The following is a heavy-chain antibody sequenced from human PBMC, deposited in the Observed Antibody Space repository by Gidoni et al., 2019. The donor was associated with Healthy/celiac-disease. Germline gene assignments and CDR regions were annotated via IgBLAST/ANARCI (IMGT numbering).Heavy chain of an antibody. CDR2: ISYDGSNK. D-gene: IGHD3-22*01. V-gene: IGHV3-30*18. CDR1: GFTFSSYG. J-gene: IGHJ3*02. Sequence: QVQLVESGGGVVQPGRSLRLSCAASGFTFSSYGMHWVRQAPGKGLEWVAVISYDGSNKYYADSVKGRFTISRDNSKNTLYLQMNSLRAEDTAVYYCAKDYYDSSGYPDAFDIWGQGTMVTVSS. CDR3: AKDYYDSSGYPDAFDI.